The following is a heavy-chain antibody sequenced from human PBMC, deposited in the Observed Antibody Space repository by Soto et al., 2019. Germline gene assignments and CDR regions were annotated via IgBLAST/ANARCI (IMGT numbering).Heavy chain of an antibody. CDR3: AIDYGELNY. CDR1: GFTFSSYG. CDR2: IWYDGSNK. V-gene: IGHV3-33*01. Sequence: PGGSLRLSCAASGFTFSSYGMHWVRQAPGKGLEWVAVIWYDGSNKYYADSVKGRFTISRDNSKNTLYLQMNSLRAEDTAVYYSAIDYGELNYSGEGTLFTVSS. J-gene: IGHJ4*02. D-gene: IGHD4-17*01.